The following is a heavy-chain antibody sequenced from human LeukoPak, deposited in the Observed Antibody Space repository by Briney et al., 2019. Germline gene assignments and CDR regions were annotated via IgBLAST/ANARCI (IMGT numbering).Heavy chain of an antibody. CDR1: GFTFRSNW. Sequence: GGSLRLSCAASGFTFRSNWMSWVRQAPGKGLEWVANIKQDGSEKYYVDSMKGRFTISRDNAKNSLYLQMNSLRAEDTAVYYCARDGTDRVHYWGQGTLVTVSS. CDR2: IKQDGSEK. J-gene: IGHJ4*02. CDR3: ARDGTDRVHY. D-gene: IGHD1-1*01. V-gene: IGHV3-7*01.